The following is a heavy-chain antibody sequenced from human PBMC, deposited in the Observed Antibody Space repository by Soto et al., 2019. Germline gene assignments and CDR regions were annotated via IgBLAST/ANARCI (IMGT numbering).Heavy chain of an antibody. Sequence: GGSLRLSCAASGFTFSSYEMNWVRQAPGKGLGWVSYISSSGSTIYYADSVKGRFTISRDNAKNSLYLQMNSLRAEDTAVYYCARDCSSTSCYYYYYYGMDVWGQGTTVTVSS. V-gene: IGHV3-48*03. J-gene: IGHJ6*02. CDR3: ARDCSSTSCYYYYYYGMDV. D-gene: IGHD2-2*01. CDR2: ISSSGSTI. CDR1: GFTFSSYE.